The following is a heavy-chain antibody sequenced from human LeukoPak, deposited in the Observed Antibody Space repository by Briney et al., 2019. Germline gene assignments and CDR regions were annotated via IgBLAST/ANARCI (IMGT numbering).Heavy chain of an antibody. V-gene: IGHV3-73*01. CDR2: IRSKANSYAT. D-gene: IGHD6-13*01. CDR1: GLTFSGSA. CDR3: TSSAAGQRGGY. J-gene: IGHJ4*02. Sequence: GGSLRLSCAASGLTFSGSAMHWVRHASGKGLEWVVRIRSKANSYATAYAASVKGRFTISRDDSKNTAYLQMNSLKTEDTAAYYCTSSAAGQRGGYWGQGTLVTVSS.